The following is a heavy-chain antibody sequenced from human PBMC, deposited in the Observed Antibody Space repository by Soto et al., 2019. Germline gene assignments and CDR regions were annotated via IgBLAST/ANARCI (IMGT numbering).Heavy chain of an antibody. D-gene: IGHD6-13*01. Sequence: GGSLRLSCASSGFTFSNYGMLWVRQAPGKGLEWVAVVWYDGSNKYYADSVKGRFTISRDNSKKTLFLQIDSLRAEDTAVYYCAKSAGKGGLAAPIDYWGQGTLVTVSS. J-gene: IGHJ4*02. CDR1: GFTFSNYG. CDR3: AKSAGKGGLAAPIDY. V-gene: IGHV3-33*06. CDR2: VWYDGSNK.